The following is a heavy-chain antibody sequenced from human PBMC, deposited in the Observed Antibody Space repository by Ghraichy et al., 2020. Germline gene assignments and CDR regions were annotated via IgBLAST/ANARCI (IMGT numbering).Heavy chain of an antibody. J-gene: IGHJ4*02. D-gene: IGHD3-16*01. Sequence: SETLSLTCAVSGGSISSGGYSWSWIRQPPGKGLEWIGYIYHSGSTYYNPSLKSRVTISVDRSKNQFSLKLSSVTAADTAVYYCASGGSLLDETPHFDYWGQGTLVTVSS. CDR1: GGSISSGGYS. V-gene: IGHV4-30-2*01. CDR3: ASGGSLLDETPHFDY. CDR2: IYHSGST.